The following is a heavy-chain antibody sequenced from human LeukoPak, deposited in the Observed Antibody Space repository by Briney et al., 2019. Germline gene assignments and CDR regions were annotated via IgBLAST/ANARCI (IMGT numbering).Heavy chain of an antibody. Sequence: PSETLSLTCTVSGGSISSYYWSWIRQPPGKGLEWIGYIYYSGSTYYNPSLKSRVTISVDTSKNQFSLKLSSVTAADTAVYYCARALHSSSWYYFDYWGQGTLVTVSS. CDR3: ARALHSSSWYYFDY. J-gene: IGHJ4*02. CDR2: IYYSGST. V-gene: IGHV4-30-4*08. D-gene: IGHD6-13*01. CDR1: GGSISSYY.